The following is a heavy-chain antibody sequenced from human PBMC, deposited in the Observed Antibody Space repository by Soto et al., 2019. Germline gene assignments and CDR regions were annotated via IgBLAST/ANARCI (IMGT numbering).Heavy chain of an antibody. CDR1: GYTFTSYD. CDR2: ISAYNGNT. D-gene: IGHD2-2*01. CDR3: ARIYCSSTSCQGDYYYGMDV. V-gene: IGHV1-18*01. Sequence: ASVKVSCKASGYTFTSYDINWVRQATGQGLEWMGWISAYNGNTKYAQKLQGRVTMTTDTSTSTAYMELRSLRSDDTAVYYCARIYCSSTSCQGDYYYGMDVWGQGTTVTVSS. J-gene: IGHJ6*02.